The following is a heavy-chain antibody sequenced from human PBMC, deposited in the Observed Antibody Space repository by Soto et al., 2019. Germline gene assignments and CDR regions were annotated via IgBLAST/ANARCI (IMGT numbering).Heavy chain of an antibody. D-gene: IGHD2-8*02. CDR1: GGSISSSSYY. CDR3: ARPRHSSWWGWFDP. V-gene: IGHV4-39*01. J-gene: IGHJ5*02. CDR2: IYYSGST. Sequence: ASETLSLTCTVSGGSISSSSYYWGWIRQPPGKGLEWIGSIYYSGSTYYNPSLKSRVTISVDTSKNQFSLKLSSVTAADTAVYYCARPRHSSWWGWFDPWGQGTLVTVSS.